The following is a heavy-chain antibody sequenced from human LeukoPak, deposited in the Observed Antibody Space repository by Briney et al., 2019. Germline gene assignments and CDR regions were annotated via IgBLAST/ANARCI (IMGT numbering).Heavy chain of an antibody. D-gene: IGHD6-19*01. Sequence: SQTLSLTCTVSGGSISSGGYYWSWIRQPPGKGLEWIGYIYHSGSTYYNPSLKSRVTISVDRSKNQFSLKLSSVTAADTATYYCARETSLAGFASGLGFNYWGQGILVSVSS. CDR3: ARETSLAGFASGLGFNY. CDR2: IYHSGST. J-gene: IGHJ4*02. CDR1: GGSISSGGYY. V-gene: IGHV4-30-2*01.